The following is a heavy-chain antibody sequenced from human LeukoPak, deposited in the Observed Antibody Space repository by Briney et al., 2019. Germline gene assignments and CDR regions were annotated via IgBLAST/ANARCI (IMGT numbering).Heavy chain of an antibody. CDR2: INPYSGDT. Sequence: ASVKVSCKASGYTFTGYYMHWVRQAPGQGVEWRGWINPYSGDTHYAQTFQGRVTMTRDTSISTAYMELSRLRSDDTAVYYCARDLGQWLVGFIYWGQGTLVTVSS. D-gene: IGHD6-19*01. CDR3: ARDLGQWLVGFIY. V-gene: IGHV1-2*02. CDR1: GYTFTGYY. J-gene: IGHJ4*02.